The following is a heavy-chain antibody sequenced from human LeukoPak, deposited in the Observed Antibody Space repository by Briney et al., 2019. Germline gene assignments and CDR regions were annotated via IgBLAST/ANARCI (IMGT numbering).Heavy chain of an antibody. D-gene: IGHD3-3*01. CDR3: ARDFGNEHLNYGMDV. V-gene: IGHV1-69*13. Sequence: ASVTLSFTSAAATFTIYAISRVREPPGQGHERMGGTILIFGTANYAQKFQGRVTITADEATSTAYMELSSLTSEDTAAYYCARDFGNEHLNYGMDVWGQGTTVTVSS. J-gene: IGHJ6*02. CDR1: AATFTIYA. CDR2: TILIFGTA.